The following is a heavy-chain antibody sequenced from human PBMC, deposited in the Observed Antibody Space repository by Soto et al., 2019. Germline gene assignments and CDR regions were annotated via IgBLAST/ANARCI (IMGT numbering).Heavy chain of an antibody. D-gene: IGHD5-12*01. CDR3: ATSEGRDGYSFDY. V-gene: IGHV1-69*13. CDR1: GVTFNRQD. CDR2: IIPMFGTP. J-gene: IGHJ4*02. Sequence: AXSVKVSCRASGVTFNRQDMRLVRQAPGQGLEWMGGIIPMFGTPHYAEKFQDRVTITADESTGTAYLELSSLTSEDTAVYCCATSEGRDGYSFDYWGPGTLVTVSS.